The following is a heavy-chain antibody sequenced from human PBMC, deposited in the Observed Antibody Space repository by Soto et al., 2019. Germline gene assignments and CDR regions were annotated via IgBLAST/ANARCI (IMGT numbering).Heavy chain of an antibody. CDR2: IWYDGSNK. D-gene: IGHD3-10*01. CDR3: ARSKVRAVTPFEY. Sequence: QVQLVESGGGVVQPGKSLRLSCAASEFTCSSHGMHWVRQAPGKGLEWVALIWYDGSNKLYADSVKGRFTISRDNSKNTLYLQMNSLRAADTAVYYCARSKVRAVTPFEYWGQGTLVTVSS. V-gene: IGHV3-33*01. CDR1: EFTCSSHG. J-gene: IGHJ4*02.